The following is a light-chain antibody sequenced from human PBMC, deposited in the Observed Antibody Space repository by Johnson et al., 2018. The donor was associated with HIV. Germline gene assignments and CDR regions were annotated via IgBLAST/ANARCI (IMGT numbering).Light chain of an antibody. V-gene: IGLV1-51*02. CDR2: ENN. CDR1: SSNIGNNY. Sequence: VLTQPPSVSAAPGQKVTISCSGSSSNIGNNYVSWYQQLPGTAPKLLIYENNKRPSGIPDRFSGSKSGTSATLGITGLQTGDGADYYCGTWDSSLSAYYVFGTGTKVTVL. J-gene: IGLJ1*01. CDR3: GTWDSSLSAYYV.